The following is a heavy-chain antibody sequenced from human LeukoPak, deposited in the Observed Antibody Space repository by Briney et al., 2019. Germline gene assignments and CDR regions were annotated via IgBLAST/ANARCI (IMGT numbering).Heavy chain of an antibody. Sequence: PGGSLRLSCAASGFTFSSYGMHWVRQAPGKGLEWVAVISYDGSNKYYADSVKGRFTISRDNSKNTLYLQMNSLRAEDTAVYYCAKVADYGDYSNYFDYWGQGTLVTVSS. CDR3: AKVADYGDYSNYFDY. CDR2: ISYDGSNK. D-gene: IGHD4-17*01. J-gene: IGHJ4*02. V-gene: IGHV3-30*18. CDR1: GFTFSSYG.